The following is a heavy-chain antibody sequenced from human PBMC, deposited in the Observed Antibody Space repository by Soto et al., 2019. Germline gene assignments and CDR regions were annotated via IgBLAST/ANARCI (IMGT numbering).Heavy chain of an antibody. Sequence: QVQLQQSGPGLVKPSETLSLTCSVSSGPTSSHNWGWIRQPPGRGLEWIGYVYSTGGTSYNPSLNSRVTISGDTSTNHISLTLTSVTAADTAVYYCVRQGIGNLHGRVDVWGQGTTVRVSS. D-gene: IGHD1-1*01. V-gene: IGHV4-59*08. CDR2: VYSTGGT. J-gene: IGHJ6*02. CDR3: VRQGIGNLHGRVDV. CDR1: SGPTSSHN.